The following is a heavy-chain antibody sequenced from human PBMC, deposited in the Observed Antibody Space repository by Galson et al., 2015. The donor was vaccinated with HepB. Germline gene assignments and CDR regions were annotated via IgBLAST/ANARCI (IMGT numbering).Heavy chain of an antibody. CDR1: GYTFTSYD. J-gene: IGHJ5*02. V-gene: IGHV1-8*01. CDR2: MNPNSGNT. CDR3: ARNTLPTRNSSGWYWESWFDP. Sequence: SVKVSCKASGYTFTSYDINWVRQATGQGLEWMGWMNPNSGNTGYAQKLQGRVTMTTDTSTSTAYMELRSLRSDDTAVYYCARNTLPTRNSSGWYWESWFDPWGQGTLVAVSS. D-gene: IGHD6-19*01.